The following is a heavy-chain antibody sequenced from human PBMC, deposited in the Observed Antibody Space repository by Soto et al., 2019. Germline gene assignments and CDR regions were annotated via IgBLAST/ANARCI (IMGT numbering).Heavy chain of an antibody. D-gene: IGHD3-10*01. J-gene: IGHJ4*02. CDR2: IYYSGST. Sequence: SETLSLTCTVSGGSISSSSYYWGWIRQPPGKGLEWIGSIYYSGSTYYNPSLKSRVTISVDTSKNQFSLKLSSVTAADTAVYYCARHPITMVRGVITKGGYFDYWGQGTLVTVSS. CDR3: ARHPITMVRGVITKGGYFDY. CDR1: GGSISSSSYY. V-gene: IGHV4-39*01.